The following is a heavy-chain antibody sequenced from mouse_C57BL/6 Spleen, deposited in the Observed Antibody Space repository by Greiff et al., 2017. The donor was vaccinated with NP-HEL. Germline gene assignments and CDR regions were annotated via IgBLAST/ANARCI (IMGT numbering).Heavy chain of an antibody. CDR1: GFSLTSYG. CDR2: IWRGGST. CDR3: AKNWVHGSSYWYFDV. V-gene: IGHV2-5*01. J-gene: IGHJ1*03. Sequence: VQVVESGPGLVQPSQSLSITCTVSGFSLTSYGVHWVRQSPGKGLEWLGVIWRGGSTDYNAAFMSRLSITKDNSKSQVFFKMNSLQADDTAIYYCAKNWVHGSSYWYFDVWGTGTTVTVSS. D-gene: IGHD1-1*01.